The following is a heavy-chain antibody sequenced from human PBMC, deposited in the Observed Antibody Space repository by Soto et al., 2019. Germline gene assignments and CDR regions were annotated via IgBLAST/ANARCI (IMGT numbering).Heavy chain of an antibody. CDR1: GFTLSSYA. CDR2: ISGSGGRT. CDR3: ASLRYFDWSPHDAFDI. J-gene: IGHJ3*02. D-gene: IGHD3-9*01. V-gene: IGHV3-23*01. Sequence: GGSLRLSCAASGFTLSSYAMSWVRQAPGKGLEWVSAISGSGGRTYYADSVKGRFTISRDNAKNTLYLQMNSLRAEDTAVYYCASLRYFDWSPHDAFDIWGQGTMVTVSS.